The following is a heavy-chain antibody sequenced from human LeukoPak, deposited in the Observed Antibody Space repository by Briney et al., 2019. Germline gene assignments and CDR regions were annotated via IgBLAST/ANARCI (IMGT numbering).Heavy chain of an antibody. CDR3: ATWEYCSSTSCPPHAFDI. J-gene: IGHJ3*02. D-gene: IGHD2-2*01. CDR1: GYTLTELS. Sequence: ASVKVSCKVSGYTLTELSMHWVRQAPGKGLEWMGGFDPEDGETIYAQKFQGRVTMTEDTSTDTAYMELSSLRSEDTAVYYCATWEYCSSTSCPPHAFDIWGQGIMVTVSS. V-gene: IGHV1-24*01. CDR2: FDPEDGET.